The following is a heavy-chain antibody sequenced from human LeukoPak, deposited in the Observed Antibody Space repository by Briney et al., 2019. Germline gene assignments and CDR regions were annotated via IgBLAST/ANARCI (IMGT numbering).Heavy chain of an antibody. D-gene: IGHD2-2*01. CDR3: AIYPIVVVPAAILDY. CDR2: INPSGGST. J-gene: IGHJ4*02. CDR1: GYSFTSYW. Sequence: GESLKISCKGSGYSFTSYWIGWVRQMPGKGLEWMGIINPSGGSTSYAQKFQGRVTMTRDTSTSTVYMELSSLRSEDTAVYYCAIYPIVVVPAAILDYWGQGTLVTVSS. V-gene: IGHV1-46*01.